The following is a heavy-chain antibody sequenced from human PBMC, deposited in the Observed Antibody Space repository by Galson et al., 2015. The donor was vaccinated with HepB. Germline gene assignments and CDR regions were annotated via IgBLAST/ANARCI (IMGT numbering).Heavy chain of an antibody. D-gene: IGHD3-22*01. CDR1: GYTFTSYG. V-gene: IGHV1-18*01. Sequence: SVKVSCKASGYTFTSYGISWVRQAPGQGLEWVGWISAYNGNTNYAQKLQGRVTMTTDTSTSTAYMELRSLRSDDTAVYYCARGSHYYDSSGYPNWFDPWGQGTLVTVSS. J-gene: IGHJ5*02. CDR2: ISAYNGNT. CDR3: ARGSHYYDSSGYPNWFDP.